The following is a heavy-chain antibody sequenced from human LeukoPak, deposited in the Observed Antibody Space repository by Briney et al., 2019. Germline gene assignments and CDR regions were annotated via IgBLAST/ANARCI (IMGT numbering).Heavy chain of an antibody. CDR3: ARCGTMIVVDAFDI. Sequence: GGSLRLSCAASGFTFSNAWMNWVRQAPGKGLEWVSSISSSSSYIYYADSVKGRFTISRDNAKNSLYLQMNSLRAEDTAVYYCARCGTMIVVDAFDIWGQGTMVTVSS. V-gene: IGHV3-21*01. D-gene: IGHD3-22*01. J-gene: IGHJ3*02. CDR1: GFTFSNAW. CDR2: ISSSSSYI.